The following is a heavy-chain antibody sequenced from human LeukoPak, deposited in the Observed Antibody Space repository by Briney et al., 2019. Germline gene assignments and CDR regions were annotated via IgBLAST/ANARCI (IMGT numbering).Heavy chain of an antibody. CDR2: IYYSGST. Sequence: PETLSLTCTVSGGSISSYYWSWIRQPPGKGLEWIGYIYYSGSTNYNPSLKSRVTISVDTSKNQFSLKLSSVTAADTAVYYCARREYYFDYWGQGTLVTVSS. V-gene: IGHV4-59*08. CDR1: GGSISSYY. CDR3: ARREYYFDY. J-gene: IGHJ4*02.